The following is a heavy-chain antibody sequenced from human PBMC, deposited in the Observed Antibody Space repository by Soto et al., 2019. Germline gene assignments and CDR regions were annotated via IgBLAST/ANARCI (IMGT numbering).Heavy chain of an antibody. Sequence: QVQLVQSGADVKKPGSSVKLSCKTSGGPFGSSAISWVRQAPAQGLEWMGEIIPVFDKANYAQNFQGRLTITADEPTGTVFMQLSSLRSEDTAVYFCARLRRDWGDAFDLWGLGTFVTVSS. CDR3: ARLRRDWGDAFDL. CDR1: GGPFGSSA. J-gene: IGHJ3*01. CDR2: IIPVFDKA. V-gene: IGHV1-69*01. D-gene: IGHD3-16*01.